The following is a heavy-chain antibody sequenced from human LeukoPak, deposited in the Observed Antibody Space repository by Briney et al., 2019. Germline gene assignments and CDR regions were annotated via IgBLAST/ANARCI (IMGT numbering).Heavy chain of an antibody. D-gene: IGHD3-10*01. CDR3: TGNYYGSGSYADFDY. V-gene: IGHV3-73*01. J-gene: IGHJ4*02. Sequence: GGSLRLSCAASGFTFSNAWMSWVRQAPGKGLEWVGRIKSTANGYATAYAASVKGRFTISRDDSKNTAYLQMDSLKTEDTAVYYCTGNYYGSGSYADFDYWGQGTLVTVSS. CDR1: GFTFSNAW. CDR2: IKSTANGYAT.